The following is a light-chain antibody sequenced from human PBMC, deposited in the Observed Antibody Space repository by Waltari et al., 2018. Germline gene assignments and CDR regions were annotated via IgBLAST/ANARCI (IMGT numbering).Light chain of an antibody. V-gene: IGKV1-39*01. J-gene: IGKJ1*01. CDR3: QQSYITPWT. CDR1: QSVTNY. Sequence: DIQMTQSPSSLSASIGDRVTITCRASQSVTNYLNWYQQKPGKAPKVLIYAASRLQSGVPSRFSGSGSGTDFTLTISSLHPEDFATYFCQQSYITPWTFGQGTQVESK. CDR2: AAS.